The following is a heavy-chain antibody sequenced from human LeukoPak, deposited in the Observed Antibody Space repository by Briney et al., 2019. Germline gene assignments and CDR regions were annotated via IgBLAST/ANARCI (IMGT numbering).Heavy chain of an antibody. V-gene: IGHV3-30*18. Sequence: PGGSLRLSCAASGLTFSSYGMHWVRQAPGKGLEWVAVISNDGNNKYYADSVKGRFTISRDNSKNTLYVQINNLRAEDTAVYYCAKDSYSSGWYGYFDYWGQGTLVTVSS. CDR1: GLTFSSYG. CDR3: AKDSYSSGWYGYFDY. J-gene: IGHJ4*02. D-gene: IGHD6-19*01. CDR2: ISNDGNNK.